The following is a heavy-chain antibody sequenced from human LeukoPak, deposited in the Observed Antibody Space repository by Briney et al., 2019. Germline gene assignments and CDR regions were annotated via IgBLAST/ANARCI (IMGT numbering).Heavy chain of an antibody. CDR3: ARASVYDGNLNEY. Sequence: GGSLRLSCAASGFTFSSYAMSWVRQAPGKGLEWVSAISGSGGSTYYADSVKGRFTISRDNSKNTLYLQMNSLRAEDTAVYYCARASVYDGNLNEYWGQGTLVTVSS. V-gene: IGHV3-23*01. CDR2: ISGSGGST. D-gene: IGHD4-23*01. J-gene: IGHJ4*02. CDR1: GFTFSSYA.